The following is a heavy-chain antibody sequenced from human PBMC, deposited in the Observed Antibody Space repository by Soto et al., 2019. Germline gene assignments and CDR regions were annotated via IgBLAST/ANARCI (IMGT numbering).Heavy chain of an antibody. CDR2: IYYSGST. J-gene: IGHJ5*02. CDR1: GGSISSSSYY. D-gene: IGHD5-12*01. CDR3: ARQRYSGYDSANWFDP. V-gene: IGHV4-39*01. Sequence: QLQLQESGPGLVKPSETLSLTCTVSGGSISSSSYYWGWIRQPPGKGLEWIGSIYYSGSTYYNPSLKSRVTISVDTSKNQFSLKLSSVTAADTAVYYCARQRYSGYDSANWFDPWGQGTLVTVSS.